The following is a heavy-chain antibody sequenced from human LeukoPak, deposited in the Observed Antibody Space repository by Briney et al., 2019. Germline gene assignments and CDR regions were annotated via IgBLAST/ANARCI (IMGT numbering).Heavy chain of an antibody. CDR3: ASLESPGYPLGY. CDR2: INPSGGST. V-gene: IGHV1-46*01. CDR1: GYTFTSYY. D-gene: IGHD1-1*01. J-gene: IGHJ4*02. Sequence: ASVKVSCKASGYTFTSYYKHWVRQAPGQGLEWMGIINPSGGSTNYAQKFQGRVTITADESTSTAYMELSSLRSEDTAVYYCASLESPGYPLGYWGQGTLVTVSS.